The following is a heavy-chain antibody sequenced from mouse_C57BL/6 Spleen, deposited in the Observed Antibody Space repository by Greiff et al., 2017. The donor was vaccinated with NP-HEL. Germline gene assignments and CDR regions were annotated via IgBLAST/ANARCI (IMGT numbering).Heavy chain of an antibody. CDR2: IDPSDSYT. Sequence: QVQLQQPGAELVKPGASVKLSCKASGYTFTSYWMQWVKQRPGQGLEWIGAIDPSDSYTNYNQKFKGKATLTVDTSSSTAYMQLSSLTSEDSAVYYCARSYSNYAMDYWGQGTSVTVSS. J-gene: IGHJ4*01. CDR3: ARSYSNYAMDY. V-gene: IGHV1-50*01. CDR1: GYTFTSYW. D-gene: IGHD2-5*01.